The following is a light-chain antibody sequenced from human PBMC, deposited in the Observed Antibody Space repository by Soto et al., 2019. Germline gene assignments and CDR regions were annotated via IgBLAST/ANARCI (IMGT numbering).Light chain of an antibody. Sequence: EIVMTQSPATLSVSPGERATLSCRASQSVSSNLAWYQQKPGQAPRLVIYGASTRATGIPARFSGSGSGTEFTLTISSLQSEDCAVYYCQQYNNWPPWTFGQGTKVEIK. CDR3: QQYNNWPPWT. CDR2: GAS. V-gene: IGKV3-15*01. CDR1: QSVSSN. J-gene: IGKJ1*01.